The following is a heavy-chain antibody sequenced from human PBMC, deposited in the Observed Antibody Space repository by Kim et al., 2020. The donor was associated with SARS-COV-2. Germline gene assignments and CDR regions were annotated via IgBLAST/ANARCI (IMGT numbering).Heavy chain of an antibody. CDR3: AKDGLRYFDWLSNKQNYGMDV. Sequence: FTISRDNSKNTVYLQMNSLRAEDTAVYYCAKDGLRYFDWLSNKQNYGMDVWGQGTTVTVSS. D-gene: IGHD3-9*01. J-gene: IGHJ6*02. V-gene: IGHV3-23*01.